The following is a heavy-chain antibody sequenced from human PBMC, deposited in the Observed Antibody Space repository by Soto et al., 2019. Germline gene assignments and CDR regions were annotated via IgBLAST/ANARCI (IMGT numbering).Heavy chain of an antibody. D-gene: IGHD6-6*01. CDR1: GFIFSNYY. V-gene: IGHV4-34*01. Sequence: GSLRLSCALSGFIFSNYYMTWIRQAPGKGLEWIGEINPSGGTNYNPSLKSRVTISVATSKNQFSLKLSSVTAADTAVYYCARVLAARASRDFDHWGQGTLVTVSS. J-gene: IGHJ4*02. CDR2: INPSGGT. CDR3: ARVLAARASRDFDH.